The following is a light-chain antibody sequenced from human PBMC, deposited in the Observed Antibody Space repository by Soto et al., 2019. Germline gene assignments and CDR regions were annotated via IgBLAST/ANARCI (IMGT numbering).Light chain of an antibody. CDR3: QQYGNSPIT. Sequence: ELVLTQSPGTLSFSPGARATLSCRASQSVSSSYLAWYQQKPGQAPRLLIFAASSRASGIPDRFSGSGSGTDFTLTISRLEPEDFAVYYCQQYGNSPITFGQGTRLEIK. CDR1: QSVSSSY. J-gene: IGKJ5*01. CDR2: AAS. V-gene: IGKV3-20*01.